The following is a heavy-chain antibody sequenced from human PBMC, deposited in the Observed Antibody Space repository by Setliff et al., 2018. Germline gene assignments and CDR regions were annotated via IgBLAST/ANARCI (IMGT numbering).Heavy chain of an antibody. CDR3: AGPFDVGPYPRPIDGLDL. D-gene: IGHD3-9*01. V-gene: IGHV1-2*02. CDR2: INPNSGGR. Sequence: SVKVSCKASGYIFRDYYIHWVRQAPGQGLEWMGWINPNSGGREYAEAFRGRVTMTGDTSIRTAFMELSGLTSDDTAVYYCAGPFDVGPYPRPIDGLDLWGQGTRVTVSS. CDR1: GYIFRDYY. J-gene: IGHJ3*01.